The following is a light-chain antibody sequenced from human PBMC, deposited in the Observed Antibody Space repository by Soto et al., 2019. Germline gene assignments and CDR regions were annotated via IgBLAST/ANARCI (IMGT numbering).Light chain of an antibody. J-gene: IGKJ1*01. CDR2: AAS. V-gene: IGKV1-39*01. CDR1: QSISRY. Sequence: DIQMTQSPSSLSASAGDRITITCRASQSISRYLNWYQHKPGKAPKLLINAASSLERGVPSRFSGGGSGTDFTLNISSLQPDDFATYYCQQNYRATPWTFGQGTKVEVK. CDR3: QQNYRATPWT.